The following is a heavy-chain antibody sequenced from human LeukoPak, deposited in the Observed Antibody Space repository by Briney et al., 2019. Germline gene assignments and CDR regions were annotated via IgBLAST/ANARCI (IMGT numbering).Heavy chain of an antibody. V-gene: IGHV1-8*01. D-gene: IGHD3-9*01. CDR1: GYTFTSYD. CDR2: MNPNSGNT. J-gene: IGHJ6*02. Sequence: ASVKVSCKASGYTFTSYDINWVRQAAGQGLEWRGWMNPNSGNTGYAQKFQGRVTMTRNTSISTAYMELSSLRSEDTAVYYCARVPILTGYYWYYYYGMDVWGQGTTVTVS. CDR3: ARVPILTGYYWYYYYGMDV.